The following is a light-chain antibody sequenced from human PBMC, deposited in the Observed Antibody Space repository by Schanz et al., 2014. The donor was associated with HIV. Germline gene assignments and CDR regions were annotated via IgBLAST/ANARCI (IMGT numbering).Light chain of an antibody. J-gene: IGLJ3*02. CDR3: GTWHSNLIGWL. CDR2: ADH. Sequence: QSVLTQPPSVSAAPGQRVTIPCSGGDFNVGHNFVFWYQQFPGTAPKLLIYADHQRPSEIPDRFSGSKTGTSATLAITGLQTGDEADYYCGTWHSNLIGWLFGGGTKLTVL. V-gene: IGLV1-51*01. CDR1: DFNVGHNF.